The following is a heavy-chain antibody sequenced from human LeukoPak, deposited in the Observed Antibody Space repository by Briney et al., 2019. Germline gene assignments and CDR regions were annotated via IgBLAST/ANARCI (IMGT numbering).Heavy chain of an antibody. D-gene: IGHD3-10*01. J-gene: IGHJ6*02. Sequence: ASVTVSCKASGYSFTSYDINWVRQATGPGLERQGWMNTNSGNTGYAQKFQGRVTMTRNTSISTAYRELSSLRSEDTAVYYCARGRLLWFGLATHYYGMDVWGQGTTVTVSS. CDR3: ARGRLLWFGLATHYYGMDV. V-gene: IGHV1-8*01. CDR2: MNTNSGNT. CDR1: GYSFTSYD.